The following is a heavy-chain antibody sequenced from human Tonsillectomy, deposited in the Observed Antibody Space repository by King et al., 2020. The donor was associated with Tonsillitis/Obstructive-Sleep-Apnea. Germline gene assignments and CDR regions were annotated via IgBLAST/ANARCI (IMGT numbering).Heavy chain of an antibody. D-gene: IGHD3-3*01. CDR1: GGSFSGYY. CDR3: ASLSYDFWSGYYQDYYYMDV. J-gene: IGHJ6*03. V-gene: IGHV4-34*01. Sequence: VQLQQWGAGLLKPSETLSLTCAVYGGSFSGYYWSWIRQPPGKGLEWIGEINHSGSTNNNPSLKSRVTISVDTSKNQFSLKLSSVTAADTAVYYCASLSYDFWSGYYQDYYYMDVWGKGTTVTVSS. CDR2: INHSGST.